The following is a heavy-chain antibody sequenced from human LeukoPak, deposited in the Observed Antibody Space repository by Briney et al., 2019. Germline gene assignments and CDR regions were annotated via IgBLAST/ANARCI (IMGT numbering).Heavy chain of an antibody. Sequence: SETLSLTCTVSGGSISSRTYYWGWIRQPPGKGLEWIASIYYSGSTYYNPSLKSRVTISVDTSKNQFSLKLSSVTAADTAVYYCARLGGARAFDYWGQGTLVTVSS. CDR2: IYYSGST. V-gene: IGHV4-39*07. J-gene: IGHJ4*02. D-gene: IGHD2-21*01. CDR1: GGSISSRTYY. CDR3: ARLGGARAFDY.